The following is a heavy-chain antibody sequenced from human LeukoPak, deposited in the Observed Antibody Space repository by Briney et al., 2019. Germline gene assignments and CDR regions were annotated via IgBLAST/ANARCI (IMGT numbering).Heavy chain of an antibody. D-gene: IGHD5-18*01. V-gene: IGHV3-23*01. CDR1: GFTFSGYA. J-gene: IGHJ4*02. Sequence: GGSLRLSCAASGFTFSGYAMSWVRQAPGKGLEWVSGMSGSGGTTYYADSVKGRFTISRDNSKNTLYLQMNSLRAEDTAVYYCAKGGDSYGYYYFDYWGQGTLVTVSS. CDR2: MSGSGGTT. CDR3: AKGGDSYGYYYFDY.